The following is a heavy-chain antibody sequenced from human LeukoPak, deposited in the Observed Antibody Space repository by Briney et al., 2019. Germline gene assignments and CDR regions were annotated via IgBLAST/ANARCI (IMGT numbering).Heavy chain of an antibody. Sequence: PSETLSLTCTVSGGSISSYYWSWIRQPPGKGLEWIGYIYYSGSTNYNPSLKSRVTISVDTSKNQFSLKLSSVTAADTAVYYCAGHEVRIGPYYYYGMDVWGQGTTVTVSS. CDR1: GGSISSYY. CDR3: AGHEVRIGPYYYYGMDV. J-gene: IGHJ6*02. D-gene: IGHD3-10*01. CDR2: IYYSGST. V-gene: IGHV4-59*08.